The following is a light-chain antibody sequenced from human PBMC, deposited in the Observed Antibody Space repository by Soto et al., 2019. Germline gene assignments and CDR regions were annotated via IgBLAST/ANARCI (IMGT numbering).Light chain of an antibody. V-gene: IGKV1-39*01. J-gene: IGKJ1*01. Sequence: DIQMTQSPSSLYASVGDRVTITCRASQSISNYLNWYKQKPGKAPKLLIYAASSMQSGVPSRFSGSGSETEFTLTISSLQPYDSATYYCQQSFSPLWTFGQGTKVEV. CDR1: QSISNY. CDR2: AAS. CDR3: QQSFSPLWT.